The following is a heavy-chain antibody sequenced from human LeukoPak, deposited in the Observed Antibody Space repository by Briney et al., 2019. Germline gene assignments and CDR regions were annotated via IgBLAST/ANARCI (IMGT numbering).Heavy chain of an antibody. CDR2: ISRSGSTI. Sequence: GGSLRLSCAASGFTFSSFEMNWVRQAPGKGLKWVSYISRSGSTIYYADSVKGRFPISRDNAKNSLYLQMNTLRVEDTAVYYCARGRPGAFDIWGQGTMVTVSS. CDR1: GFTFSSFE. J-gene: IGHJ3*02. V-gene: IGHV3-48*03. CDR3: ARGRPGAFDI.